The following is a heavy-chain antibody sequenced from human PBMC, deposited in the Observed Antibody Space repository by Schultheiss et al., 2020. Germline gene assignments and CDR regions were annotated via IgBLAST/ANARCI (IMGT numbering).Heavy chain of an antibody. D-gene: IGHD3-3*01. J-gene: IGHJ6*02. CDR3: ARGAWGGYYPWYYGMDV. CDR2: IYYSGST. CDR1: GGSISSYY. V-gene: IGHV4-59*12. Sequence: SQTLSLTCTVSGGSISSYYWSWIRQPPGKGLEWIGYIYYSGSTNYNPSLKSRVTISVDKSKNQFSLKLSSVTAADTAVYYCARGAWGGYYPWYYGMDVWGQGTTVNVSS.